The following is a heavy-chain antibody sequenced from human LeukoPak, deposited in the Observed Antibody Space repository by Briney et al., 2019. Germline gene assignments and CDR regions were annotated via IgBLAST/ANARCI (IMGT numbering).Heavy chain of an antibody. J-gene: IGHJ6*03. CDR2: INPNSGNT. Sequence: ASVKVSCKASGYTFTGYYMHWVRQAPGQGLEWMGWINPNSGNTGYAQKFQGRVTITRNTSIITAYMELSSLRSEDTAVYYCARGGYSSSWYGQIHYYMDVWGKGTTVTVSS. CDR3: ARGGYSSSWYGQIHYYMDV. CDR1: GYTFTGYY. V-gene: IGHV1-8*03. D-gene: IGHD6-13*01.